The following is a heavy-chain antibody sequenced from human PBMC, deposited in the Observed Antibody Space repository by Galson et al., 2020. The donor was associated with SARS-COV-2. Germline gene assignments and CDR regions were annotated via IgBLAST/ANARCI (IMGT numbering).Heavy chain of an antibody. J-gene: IGHJ5*02. CDR3: ARSPLCTSGGCYLSFSCFDR. CDR1: GGSISSSNR. CDR2: IYHSGST. V-gene: IGHV4-4*02. D-gene: IGHD2-8*01. Sequence: SETLSLTCAVSGGSISSSNRWSWVRQPPGKGLEWIGEIYHSGSTTYNPSLKSRVTISVDKSKNQFSLKLSSVTAADTAVYYCARSPLCTSGGCYLSFSCFDRWGQGTLVTGSS.